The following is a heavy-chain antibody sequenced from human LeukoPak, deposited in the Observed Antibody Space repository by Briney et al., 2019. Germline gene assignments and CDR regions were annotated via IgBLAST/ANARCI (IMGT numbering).Heavy chain of an antibody. D-gene: IGHD6-13*01. J-gene: IGHJ6*02. CDR1: GFTFSSYG. Sequence: GGSLRLSCAASGFTFSSYGMHWVRQAPGKGLEWVAVIWYDGSNKYYADSVKGRFTISRDNSKNTLYLQMNRVRAEDTAVYYCARDPLQQQLVLTYYYYGMDVWGQGTTVTVSS. CDR3: ARDPLQQQLVLTYYYYGMDV. CDR2: IWYDGSNK. V-gene: IGHV3-33*01.